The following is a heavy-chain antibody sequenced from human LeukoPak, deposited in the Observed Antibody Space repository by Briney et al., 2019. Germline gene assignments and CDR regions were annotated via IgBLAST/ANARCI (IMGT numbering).Heavy chain of an antibody. CDR2: ISSSSSYI. V-gene: IGHV3-21*01. Sequence: GGSLRLSCAASEFTFSYYSMNWVRQAPGKGLEWVSSISSSSSYIYYADSVKGRFTISRDNAKNSLYLQMNSLRAEDTAVYYCAREELVAVAGTFYWGQGTLVTVSS. J-gene: IGHJ4*02. CDR1: EFTFSYYS. CDR3: AREELVAVAGTFY. D-gene: IGHD6-19*01.